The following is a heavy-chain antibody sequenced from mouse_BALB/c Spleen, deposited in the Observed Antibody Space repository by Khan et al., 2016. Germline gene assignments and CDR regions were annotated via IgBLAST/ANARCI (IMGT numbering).Heavy chain of an antibody. CDR2: INPDSSTI. Sequence: EVKLLESGGGLVQPGGSLKLSCAASGFDFSRYWMSWVRQAPGKGLEWIGEINPDSSTINYTPSLKDKFIISRDNAKNTLYLTMRKVSSEDTALNYCARAGYYGYLAYWSQGTLVTVST. CDR3: ARAGYYGYLAY. V-gene: IGHV4-1*02. J-gene: IGHJ3*01. CDR1: GFDFSRYW. D-gene: IGHD1-1*01.